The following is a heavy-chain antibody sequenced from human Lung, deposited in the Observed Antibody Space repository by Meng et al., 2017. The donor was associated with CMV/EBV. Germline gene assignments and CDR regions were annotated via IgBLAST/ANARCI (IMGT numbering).Heavy chain of an antibody. D-gene: IGHD2-21*02. CDR3: ARIERRRILKYCGSDCSTTDY. Sequence: QVQLQESGPGLVKPSGTLSLTCAVSGGSISSSNLWTWVRQVPGKGLEWIREIYHSGSTNYNPSLKSRVTISVDKFKNQFSLKLGSVAAADTAVYYCARIERRRILKYCGSDCSTTDYWGQGTLVTVSS. J-gene: IGHJ4*02. CDR1: GGSISSSNL. CDR2: IYHSGST. V-gene: IGHV4-4*02.